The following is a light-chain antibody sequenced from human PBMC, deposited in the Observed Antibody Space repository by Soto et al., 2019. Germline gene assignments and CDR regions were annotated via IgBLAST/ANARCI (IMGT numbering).Light chain of an antibody. V-gene: IGKV1-9*01. CDR1: QDISTS. CDR2: PAS. CDR3: QQYGSSPTWT. Sequence: DIQLTQSPSFLSASVGDRVTVSCRASQDISTSLAWFQQKAGKVPQLLVYPASTLQDGVPSRFSGSGSGTDFTLTISRLEPEDSAVYYCQQYGSSPTWTFGQGTKVEIK. J-gene: IGKJ1*01.